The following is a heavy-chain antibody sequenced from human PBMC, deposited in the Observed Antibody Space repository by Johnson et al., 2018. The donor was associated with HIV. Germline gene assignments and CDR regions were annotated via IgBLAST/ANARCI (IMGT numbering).Heavy chain of an antibody. CDR3: ARDGVYSSPHDAFDI. V-gene: IGHV3-53*01. J-gene: IGHJ3*02. D-gene: IGHD6-13*01. CDR2: IYSGGTT. CDR1: GFSVSSNY. Sequence: VQLVESGGGLIQPGGSLRLSCAASGFSVSSNYMSWVRQAPGKGLEWVSVIYSGGTTYYADSVKGRFTISRDKSNNTLDLQMDNLRTDDTAVYYCARDGVYSSPHDAFDIWGQWTMVTVSS.